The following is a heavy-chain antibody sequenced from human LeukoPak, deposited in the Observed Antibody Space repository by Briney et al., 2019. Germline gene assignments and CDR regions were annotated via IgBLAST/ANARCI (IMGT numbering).Heavy chain of an antibody. J-gene: IGHJ3*02. Sequence: SQTLSLTCALSGDSVSSNSAAWNWIRQSPSRGLEWLGRTYYRSKWYNDYAVSVKSRITINPDTSKNQFSLQLNSVTPEDTAVYYCARGGGLVVVVAATPYSVDDAFDIWGQGTMVTVSS. D-gene: IGHD2-15*01. V-gene: IGHV6-1*01. CDR3: ARGGGLVVVVAATPYSVDDAFDI. CDR2: TYYRSKWYN. CDR1: GDSVSSNSAA.